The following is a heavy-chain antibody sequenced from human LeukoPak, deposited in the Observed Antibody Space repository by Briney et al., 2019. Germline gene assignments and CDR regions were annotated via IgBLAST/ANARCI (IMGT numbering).Heavy chain of an antibody. CDR3: TRGLLGIDY. D-gene: IGHD2-8*02. Sequence: GGSLRLSCAASGFTVSSNYMSWVRQAPGKGLKWVSRINGDGRNINYADSVRGRFTISRDNAKNTLYLQMNTLRVEDTAVYYCTRGLLGIDYWGQGTLVTVSS. V-gene: IGHV3-74*01. CDR1: GFTVSSNY. CDR2: INGDGRNI. J-gene: IGHJ4*02.